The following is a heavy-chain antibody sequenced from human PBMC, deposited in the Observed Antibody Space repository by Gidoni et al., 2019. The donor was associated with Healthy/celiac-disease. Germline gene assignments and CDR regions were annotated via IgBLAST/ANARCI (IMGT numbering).Heavy chain of an antibody. J-gene: IGHJ4*02. CDR3: ARRLGELSLNHFDY. CDR2: IYYSGST. D-gene: IGHD3-16*02. V-gene: IGHV4-39*01. CDR1: GGSISSSSYY. Sequence: QLQLQESGPGLVKPSATLSLTCTVPGGSISSSSYYWGWIRQPPGKGQEWIGSIYYSGSTYYNPSLKSRVTISVDTSKNQFSLKLSSVTAADTAVYYCARRLGELSLNHFDYWGQGTLVTVSS.